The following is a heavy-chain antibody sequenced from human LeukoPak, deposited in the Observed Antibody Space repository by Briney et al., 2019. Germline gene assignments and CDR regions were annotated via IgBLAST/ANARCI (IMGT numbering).Heavy chain of an antibody. D-gene: IGHD2-15*01. CDR3: ARVPPSVGEATSEYFQD. CDR1: GFTVSSNY. Sequence: PGGSLRLSCVASGFTVSSNYMSWVRQAPGKGLLWVSRINTDGSITNYADSVKGRFTISRDNAKNTLYLQMNSLRSEDTAVYYCARVPPSVGEATSEYFQDWGQGTLVTVSS. V-gene: IGHV3-74*01. CDR2: INTDGSIT. J-gene: IGHJ1*01.